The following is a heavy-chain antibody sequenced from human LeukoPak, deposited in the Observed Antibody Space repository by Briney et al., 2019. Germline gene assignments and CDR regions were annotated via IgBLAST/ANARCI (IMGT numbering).Heavy chain of an antibody. D-gene: IGHD3-22*01. CDR2: ISGSGTFI. CDR1: GFTFSSYT. V-gene: IGHV3-21*01. CDR3: ARDGDSSAYHYFDY. Sequence: GGSLRLSCAASGFTFSSYTMNWVRQAPGKGLEWVSSISGSGTFIYDADSVKGRFTISRDNVKNSLYLQMNSLRVEDTAVYYCARDGDSSAYHYFDYWGQGTPVTVSS. J-gene: IGHJ4*02.